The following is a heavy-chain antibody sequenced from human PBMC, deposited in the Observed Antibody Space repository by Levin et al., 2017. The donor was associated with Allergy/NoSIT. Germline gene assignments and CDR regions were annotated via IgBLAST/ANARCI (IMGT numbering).Heavy chain of an antibody. J-gene: IGHJ5*02. D-gene: IGHD6-6*01. V-gene: IGHV3-11*01. Sequence: GESLKISCAASGFTFSDYYMSWIRQAPGKGLEWVSYISSSGSTIYYADSVKGRFTISRDNAKNSLYLQMNSLRAEDTAVYYCAREAGSSSSLDPWGQGTLVTVSS. CDR1: GFTFSDYY. CDR2: ISSSGSTI. CDR3: AREAGSSSSLDP.